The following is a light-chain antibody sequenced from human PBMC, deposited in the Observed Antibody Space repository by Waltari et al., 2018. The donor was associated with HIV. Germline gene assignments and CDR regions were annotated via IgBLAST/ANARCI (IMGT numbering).Light chain of an antibody. CDR2: GAS. J-gene: IGKJ2*01. CDR1: QSVSSSY. CDR3: QQYGSSPRYT. V-gene: IGKV3-20*01. Sequence: EIVLTQSPGTLSLSPGERATLSCRASQSVSSSYLAWYQQKSGQAPSLLIYGASNRATGIPARFSGSGSGPDFTLTINKLEPEDFAVYYCQQYGSSPRYTFGQGTKLELK.